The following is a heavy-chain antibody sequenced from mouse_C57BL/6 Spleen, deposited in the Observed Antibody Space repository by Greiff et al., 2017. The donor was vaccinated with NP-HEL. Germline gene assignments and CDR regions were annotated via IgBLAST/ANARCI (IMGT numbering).Heavy chain of an antibody. V-gene: IGHV5-16*01. J-gene: IGHJ2*01. CDR3: ARVLVTSWVFDY. CDR1: GFTFSDYY. D-gene: IGHD2-12*01. CDR2: INYDGSST. Sequence: EVQLVESEGGLVQPGSSMKLSCTASGFTFSDYYMAWVRQVPEKGLEWVANINYDGSSTYYLDSLKSRFIISRDNAKNILYLQMSSLKSEDTATYYCARVLVTSWVFDYWGQGTTLTVSS.